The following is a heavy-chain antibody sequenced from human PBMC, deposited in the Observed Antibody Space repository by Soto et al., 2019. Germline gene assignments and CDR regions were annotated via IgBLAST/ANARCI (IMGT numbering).Heavy chain of an antibody. CDR3: VRATCLSDSNSYTRCFDY. V-gene: IGHV3-72*01. CDR2: SRDKAQGYST. Sequence: QPGGSLRPSCAGSGSTLSDHYIDWVRQAPGKGLGWVGRSRDKAQGYSTAYAASVKGRFPTSRDASPTSVYLQMDSLKTEDTAVYDWVRATCLSDSNSYTRCFDYWGQGTLVTVSS. J-gene: IGHJ4*02. D-gene: IGHD4-4*01. CDR1: GSTLSDHY.